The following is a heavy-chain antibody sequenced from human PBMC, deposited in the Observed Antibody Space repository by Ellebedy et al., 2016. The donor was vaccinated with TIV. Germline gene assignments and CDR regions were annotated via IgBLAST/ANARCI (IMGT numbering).Heavy chain of an antibody. D-gene: IGHD5-24*01. V-gene: IGHV3-23*01. CDR1: GFSFSGNT. Sequence: GESLKISXAGSGFSFSGNTLTWVRQTPRKGLEYVAAIGGGGDHAYYAGSVKGRFTISRDNSMNTVSLHMEGLRVDDSAIYYCAKEHDNGYSPLGNWGQGAQVTVSS. J-gene: IGHJ4*02. CDR2: IGGGGDHA. CDR3: AKEHDNGYSPLGN.